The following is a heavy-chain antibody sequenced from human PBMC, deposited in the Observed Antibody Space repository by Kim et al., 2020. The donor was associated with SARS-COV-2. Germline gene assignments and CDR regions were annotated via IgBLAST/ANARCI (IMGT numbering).Heavy chain of an antibody. J-gene: IGHJ3*02. CDR1: GGSISSSNW. D-gene: IGHD3-10*01. Sequence: SETLSLTCAVSGGSISSSNWWSWVRQPPGKGLEWIGEIYHSGSTNYNPSLKSRVTISVDKSKNQFSLKLSSVTAADTAVYYCAQLGGDYGSGAFDIWGQGTMVTVSS. CDR2: IYHSGST. CDR3: AQLGGDYGSGAFDI. V-gene: IGHV4-4*02.